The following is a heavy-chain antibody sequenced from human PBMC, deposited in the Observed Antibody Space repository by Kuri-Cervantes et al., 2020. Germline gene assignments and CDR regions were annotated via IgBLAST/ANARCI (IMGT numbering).Heavy chain of an antibody. CDR3: ARAVGYCSTISCYEGVWFDP. Sequence: SVKVSCKASGGTFSSYAISWVRQAPGQGLEWMGGIIPIFGTANYAQKFQGRVTMTTDTSTTTAYMELRSLTSDDTAVYYCARAVGYCSTISCYEGVWFDPWGQGTLVTVSS. CDR1: GGTFSSYA. V-gene: IGHV1-69*05. CDR2: IIPIFGTA. J-gene: IGHJ5*02. D-gene: IGHD2-2*01.